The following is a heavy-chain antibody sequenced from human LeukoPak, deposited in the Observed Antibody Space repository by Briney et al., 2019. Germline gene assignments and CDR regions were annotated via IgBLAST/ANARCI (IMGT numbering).Heavy chain of an antibody. CDR2: MNPNSGNT. D-gene: IGHD2-2*02. J-gene: IGHJ5*02. CDR1: GYTFTSYD. Sequence: ASVKVSCKASGYTFTSYDINWVRQATGQGLEWMGWMNPNSGNTDYAQKFQGRVTITRNTSISTAYMELSSLRSEDTAVYYCARGRRRCSSTSCYTKRPDYWFDPWGQGTLVTVSS. V-gene: IGHV1-8*03. CDR3: ARGRRRCSSTSCYTKRPDYWFDP.